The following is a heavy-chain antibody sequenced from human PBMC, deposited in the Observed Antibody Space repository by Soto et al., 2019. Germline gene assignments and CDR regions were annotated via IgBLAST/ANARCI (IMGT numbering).Heavy chain of an antibody. Sequence: GASVKVSCKASGYTFTSYGISWVRQAPGQGLEWMGWISAYNGNTNYAQKLQGRVTMTTDTSTSTAYMELRSLRSDDTAVYYCARRSNHYDSSGYPLDWFYPWGQGSLVTVSS. CDR3: ARRSNHYDSSGYPLDWFYP. CDR2: ISAYNGNT. CDR1: GYTFTSYG. J-gene: IGHJ5*02. D-gene: IGHD3-22*01. V-gene: IGHV1-18*01.